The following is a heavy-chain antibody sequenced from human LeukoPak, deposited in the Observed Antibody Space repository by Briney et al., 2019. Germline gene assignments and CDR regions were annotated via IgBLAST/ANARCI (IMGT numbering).Heavy chain of an antibody. CDR2: ISAYNGNT. D-gene: IGHD2-2*01. Sequence: ASVKVSCKASGYAFTSYGISWARQAPGQGLEWMGWISAYNGNTNYAQKLQGRVTMTTDTSTSTAYMELRSLRSDDTAVYYCAREGGLGYCSSTSCSASDAFDIWGQGTMVTVSS. CDR3: AREGGLGYCSSTSCSASDAFDI. V-gene: IGHV1-18*01. CDR1: GYAFTSYG. J-gene: IGHJ3*02.